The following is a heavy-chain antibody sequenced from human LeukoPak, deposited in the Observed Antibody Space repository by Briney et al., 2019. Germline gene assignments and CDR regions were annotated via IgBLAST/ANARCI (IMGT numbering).Heavy chain of an antibody. CDR2: MYSGGST. CDR3: ARKYYYDSSGSDAFDI. Sequence: GGSLRLSCAASGFSVSSNYMSWVRQAPGKGLECVSVMYSGGSTYYADSVQGRFTISRDSSKNTLYLQMNSLRAEDTAVYYCARKYYYDSSGSDAFDIWGQGTMVTVSS. J-gene: IGHJ3*02. CDR1: GFSVSSNY. D-gene: IGHD3-22*01. V-gene: IGHV3-53*01.